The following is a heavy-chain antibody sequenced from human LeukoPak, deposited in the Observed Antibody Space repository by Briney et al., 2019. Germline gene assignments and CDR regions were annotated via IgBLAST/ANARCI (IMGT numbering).Heavy chain of an antibody. CDR3: VKAAGSWYGYFDY. D-gene: IGHD6-13*01. Sequence: GSLRLSCSASGFTFSNYAIHWVRQAPGKGLEYVSTISDNGGNTNYADSVKGRFTISRDNSKNTLYLQMSSLRPEDTAVYYCVKAAGSWYGYFDYWGQGTLVTVSS. CDR2: ISDNGGNT. J-gene: IGHJ4*02. V-gene: IGHV3-64D*06. CDR1: GFTFSNYA.